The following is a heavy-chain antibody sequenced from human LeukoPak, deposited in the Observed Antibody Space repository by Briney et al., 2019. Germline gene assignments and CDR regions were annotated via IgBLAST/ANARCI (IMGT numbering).Heavy chain of an antibody. CDR2: INHSGST. D-gene: IGHD3-22*01. CDR3: ASPPFYDSCGYYRYFQH. V-gene: IGHV4-34*01. CDR1: GGSFSGYY. J-gene: IGHJ1*01. Sequence: SETLSLTCAVYGGSFSGYYWSWIRQPPGKGLEWIGEINHSGSTNYNPSLKSRVTISVDTSKNQFSLKLSSVTAADTAVYYCASPPFYDSCGYYRYFQHWGQGTLVTVSS.